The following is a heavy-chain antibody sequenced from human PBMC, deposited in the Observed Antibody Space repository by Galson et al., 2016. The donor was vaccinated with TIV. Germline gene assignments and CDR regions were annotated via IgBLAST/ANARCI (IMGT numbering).Heavy chain of an antibody. Sequence: LRLSCAASGFNFGYYGLSWVRQVPGKGLEWVANINGNGVATAYGGSVKGRFTISRDNAKNSLFLQMSSLRVEDAALYYCAREFFCGGTCYYFDQWGQGTLVTVSS. J-gene: IGHJ4*02. CDR1: GFNFGYYG. D-gene: IGHD2-15*01. CDR3: AREFFCGGTCYYFDQ. V-gene: IGHV3-20*04. CDR2: INGNGVAT.